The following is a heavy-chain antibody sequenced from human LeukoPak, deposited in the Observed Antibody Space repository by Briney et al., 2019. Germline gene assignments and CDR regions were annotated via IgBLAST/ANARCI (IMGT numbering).Heavy chain of an antibody. CDR1: GYTFTSYD. V-gene: IGHV1-8*03. D-gene: IGHD6-6*01. CDR2: MNPNSGNT. J-gene: IGHJ6*03. Sequence: GASVKVSCKASGYTFTSYDINWVRQATGQRLEWMGWMNPNSGNTGYAQKFQGRVTITRNTSISTAYMELSSLRSEDTAVYYCARNVEYSSSSYYMDVWGKGTTVTVSS. CDR3: ARNVEYSSSSYYMDV.